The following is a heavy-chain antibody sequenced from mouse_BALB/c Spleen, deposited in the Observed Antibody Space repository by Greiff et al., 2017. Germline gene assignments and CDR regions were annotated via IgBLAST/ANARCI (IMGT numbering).Heavy chain of an antibody. J-gene: IGHJ2*01. CDR1: GISITTGNYR. CDR3: AREKVWFESPYFDY. D-gene: IGHD2-10*02. Sequence: EVKLQESGPGLVKPSQTVSLTCTVTGISITTGNYRWSWIRQFPGNKLEWIGYIYYSGTITYNPSLTSRTTITRDTSKNQFFLEMNSLTAEDTATYYGAREKVWFESPYFDYWGQGTTLTVSS. CDR2: IYYSGTI. V-gene: IGHV3-5*02.